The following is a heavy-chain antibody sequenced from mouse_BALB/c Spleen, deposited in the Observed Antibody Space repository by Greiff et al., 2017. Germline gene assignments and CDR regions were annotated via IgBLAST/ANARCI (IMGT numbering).Heavy chain of an antibody. J-gene: IGHJ3*01. V-gene: IGHV3-6*02. CDR3: ARDQIYYGNPFAY. CDR2: ISYDGSN. D-gene: IGHD2-1*01. Sequence: DVKLQESGPGLVKPSQSLSLTCSVTGYSITSGYYWNWIRQFPGNKLEWMGYISYDGSNNYNPSLKNRISITRDTSKNQFFLKLNSVTTEDTATYYCARDQIYYGNPFAYWGQGTLVTVSA. CDR1: GYSITSGYY.